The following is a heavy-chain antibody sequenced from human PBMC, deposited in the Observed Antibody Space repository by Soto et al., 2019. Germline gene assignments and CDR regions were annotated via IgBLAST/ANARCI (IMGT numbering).Heavy chain of an antibody. D-gene: IGHD6-13*01. J-gene: IGHJ6*02. V-gene: IGHV3-30*18. Sequence: QVQLVESGGGVVQPGRSLRLSCAASGFTFSSYGMHWVRQAPGKGLEWVAVISYDGSNKYYADSVKGRFTISRDNSKNTLYLQMNSLGAEDTAVYYCAKDSSSWYKTYYYYYGMDVWGQGTTVTVSS. CDR2: ISYDGSNK. CDR1: GFTFSSYG. CDR3: AKDSSSWYKTYYYYYGMDV.